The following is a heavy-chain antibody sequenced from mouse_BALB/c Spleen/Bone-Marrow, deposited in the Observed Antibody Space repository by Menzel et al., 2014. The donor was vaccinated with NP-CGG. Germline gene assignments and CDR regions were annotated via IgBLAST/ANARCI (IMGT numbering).Heavy chain of an antibody. CDR2: ISNLAYSI. Sequence: VKFEESGGGLVQPGGSRKLSCAASGFTFSDYGMAWVRQAPGKGPEWVAFISNLAYSIYYADTVTGRFTISRENAKNTLYLEMSSLRSEDTAMYYCARFITTVVVDAMDYWGQGTSVTVSS. J-gene: IGHJ4*01. V-gene: IGHV5-15*02. CDR1: GFTFSDYG. D-gene: IGHD1-1*01. CDR3: ARFITTVVVDAMDY.